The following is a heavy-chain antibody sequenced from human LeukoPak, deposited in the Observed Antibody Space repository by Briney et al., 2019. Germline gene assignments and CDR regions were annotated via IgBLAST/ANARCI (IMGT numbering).Heavy chain of an antibody. CDR2: IYTTGSA. J-gene: IGHJ6*03. D-gene: IGHD4-11*01. CDR3: ARLRYSKPIYYYMDV. V-gene: IGHV4-4*07. Sequence: TSETLFLTCSVSGGSMSRYYWSWLRQSAGKGPEWIGRIYTTGSANYNPSLKSRVTMSMDMSKNQFSLRLRSVTAADTAIYYCARLRYSKPIYYYMDVWGKGTTVTVSS. CDR1: GGSMSRYY.